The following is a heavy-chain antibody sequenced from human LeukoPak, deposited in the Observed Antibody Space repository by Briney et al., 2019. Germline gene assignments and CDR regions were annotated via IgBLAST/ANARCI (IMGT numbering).Heavy chain of an antibody. CDR2: IDWDDDR. D-gene: IGHD6-13*01. Sequence: ESGPALVKPTQTLTLTCTFSGFSLSTGGMRVSWIRQPPGKALEWLARIDWDDDRFYSTSLKSRLTISKDTSKDQVVLTMTNMDPVDTATYYCARAKGLAAAGTEGTTAYYYYYYMDVWGKGTTVTVSS. J-gene: IGHJ6*03. CDR1: GFSLSTGGMR. CDR3: ARAKGLAAAGTEGTTAYYYYYYMDV. V-gene: IGHV2-70*04.